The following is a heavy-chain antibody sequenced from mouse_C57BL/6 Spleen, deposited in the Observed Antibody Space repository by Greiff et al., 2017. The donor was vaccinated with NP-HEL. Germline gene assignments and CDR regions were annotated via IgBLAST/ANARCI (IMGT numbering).Heavy chain of an antibody. D-gene: IGHD3-2*02. J-gene: IGHJ4*01. V-gene: IGHV1-55*01. Sequence: QVQLQQPGAELVKPGASVKMSCKASGYTFTSYWITWVKQRPGQGLEWIGDIYPGSGSTNYNEKFKRKATLTVDTSSSTAYMQLSSLTSEDSAVYYCARRSGYYAMDYWGQGTSVTVSS. CDR3: ARRSGYYAMDY. CDR1: GYTFTSYW. CDR2: IYPGSGST.